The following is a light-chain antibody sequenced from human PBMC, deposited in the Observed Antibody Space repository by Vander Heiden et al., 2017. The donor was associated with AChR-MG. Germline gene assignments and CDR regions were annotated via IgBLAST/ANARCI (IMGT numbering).Light chain of an antibody. CDR3: QQYNNWPPYT. CDR2: DAS. CDR1: QSVSNR. Sequence: EIVMTQSPATLSVSAGERVTLSCRASQSVSNRLAWYQQKPGQAPRLLIYDASTRATGIPARFSGSGSGTEFTLTISSLQSEDFAVYYCQQYNNWPPYTFGQGTKLEIK. J-gene: IGKJ2*01. V-gene: IGKV3-15*01.